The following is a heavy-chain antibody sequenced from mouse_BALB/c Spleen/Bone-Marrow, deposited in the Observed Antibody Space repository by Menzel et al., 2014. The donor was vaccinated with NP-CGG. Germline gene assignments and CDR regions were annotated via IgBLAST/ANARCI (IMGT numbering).Heavy chain of an antibody. D-gene: IGHD2-3*01. CDR1: GYTFTDYT. J-gene: IGHJ2*01. CDR2: VNPNIGGT. V-gene: IGHV1-22*01. CDR3: ARGRWYY. Sequence: VHVKQSGPELVKPGASVKISCKTSGYTFTDYTLHWVEQSHGKSLEWIGGVNPNIGGTSYNQKFKGKASLTVNKSSTTAYMELRSLTSEDSAVYYCARGRWYYWGQGTTLTVSS.